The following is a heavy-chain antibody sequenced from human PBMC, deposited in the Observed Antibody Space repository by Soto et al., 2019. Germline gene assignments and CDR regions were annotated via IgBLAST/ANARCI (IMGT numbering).Heavy chain of an antibody. D-gene: IGHD6-13*01. Sequence: EVQLVESGGGLVKPGGSLRLSCAASGFTFSGYSLNWVRQAPGKGLEWVSSISSSSSYIYYADSVKGRFTISRDNAKNSRYLQMNSLRVEDTAVYYCARRADDAFDLWGPGTMVTVSS. V-gene: IGHV3-21*01. CDR1: GFTFSGYS. CDR2: ISSSSSYI. CDR3: ARRADDAFDL. J-gene: IGHJ3*01.